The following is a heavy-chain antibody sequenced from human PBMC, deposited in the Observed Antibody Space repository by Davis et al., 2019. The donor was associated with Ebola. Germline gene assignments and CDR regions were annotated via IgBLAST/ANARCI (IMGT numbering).Heavy chain of an antibody. CDR3: ARDFRLYSSSWYKGVDV. Sequence: MPSETLSLTFAVHGASLSRYYWSRIRQPPGKWLEWIGEINHSGSTNYNPSLKSRVTISVDTSKNQFPLKLSSVTAADTAVYYCARDFRLYSSSWYKGVDVWGQGTTVTVSS. D-gene: IGHD6-13*01. V-gene: IGHV4-34*01. CDR2: INHSGST. CDR1: GASLSRYY. J-gene: IGHJ6*02.